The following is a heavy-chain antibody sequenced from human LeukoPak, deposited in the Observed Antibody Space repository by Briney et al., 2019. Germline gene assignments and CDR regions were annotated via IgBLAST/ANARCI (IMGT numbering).Heavy chain of an antibody. CDR2: ISGSGGST. V-gene: IGHV3-23*01. J-gene: IGHJ4*02. CDR3: AKFSSSIVVVVAATPHFDY. D-gene: IGHD2-15*01. Sequence: GGALSLSCAASGFTFSSYAMSRVRQAPGKGLEWVSAISGSGGSTYYADSVKGRFTISRDNSKNTLYLQMNSLRAEDTAVYYCAKFSSSIVVVVAATPHFDYWGQGTPVTVSS. CDR1: GFTFSSYA.